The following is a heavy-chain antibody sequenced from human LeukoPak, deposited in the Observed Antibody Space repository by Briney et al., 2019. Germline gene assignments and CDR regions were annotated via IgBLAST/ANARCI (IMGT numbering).Heavy chain of an antibody. V-gene: IGHV3-30*18. Sequence: GRSLRLSCAASGFTFSSYGMHWVRQAPGKGLEWVAVISYDGSNKYYADSVKGRFTISRDNSKNTLYLQMNSLRAEDTAVYYCAKDARLSKGASYYFDYWGQGTLVTVSS. CDR1: GFTFSSYG. J-gene: IGHJ4*02. D-gene: IGHD3-16*02. CDR3: AKDARLSKGASYYFDY. CDR2: ISYDGSNK.